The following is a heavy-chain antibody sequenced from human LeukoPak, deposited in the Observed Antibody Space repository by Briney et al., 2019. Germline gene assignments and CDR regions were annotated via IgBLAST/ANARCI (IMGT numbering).Heavy chain of an antibody. CDR1: GGSISSYY. D-gene: IGHD4-23*01. V-gene: IGHV4-59*01. J-gene: IGHJ3*02. CDR2: IYYSGST. Sequence: SETLSLTCTVSGGSISSYYWSWIRQPPGKGLEWIGYIYYSGSTNYNPSLKGRVTISVDTSKNQFSLKLSSVTAADTAVYYCARDLVNGAFDICGQGTMVTVSS. CDR3: ARDLVNGAFDI.